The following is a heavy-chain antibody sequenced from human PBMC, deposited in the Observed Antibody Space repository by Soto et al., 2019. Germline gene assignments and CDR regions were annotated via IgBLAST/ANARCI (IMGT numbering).Heavy chain of an antibody. CDR3: ARVDRGDSYYYYYYMDV. CDR2: ISSSSSYI. V-gene: IGHV3-21*01. J-gene: IGHJ6*03. D-gene: IGHD4-17*01. Sequence: GSLRLSCAASGFTFSSYSMNWVRQAPGKGLEWVSSISSSSSYIYYADSVKGRFTISRDNAKNSLYLQMNSLRAEDTAVYYCARVDRGDSYYYYYYMDVWGKGTTVTVSS. CDR1: GFTFSSYS.